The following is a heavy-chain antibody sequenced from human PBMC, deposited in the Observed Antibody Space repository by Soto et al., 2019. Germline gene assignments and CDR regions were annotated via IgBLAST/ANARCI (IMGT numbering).Heavy chain of an antibody. D-gene: IGHD3-3*02. Sequence: ASVKVSCKASGYTFSSYAMHWVRQAPGQRLEWMGWINPDSGDTKYAQKFQGRVTMTRDTSISTVYMELSRLKSDDTAVYYCARDRGNMVAIFHHYYGMDVWGQGTTVTVSS. V-gene: IGHV1-2*02. CDR3: ARDRGNMVAIFHHYYGMDV. CDR2: INPDSGDT. CDR1: GYTFSSYA. J-gene: IGHJ6*02.